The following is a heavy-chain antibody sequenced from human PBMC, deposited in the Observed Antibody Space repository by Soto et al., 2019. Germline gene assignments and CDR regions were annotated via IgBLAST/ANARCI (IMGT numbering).Heavy chain of an antibody. V-gene: IGHV3-33*01. CDR3: ARDVVTAVAGSVNWFDP. CDR1: GFSLRTYG. D-gene: IGHD6-19*01. J-gene: IGHJ5*02. Sequence: QVQLVESGGGVVQSGRSLTLSCAASGFSLRTYGMQWLRRAPGKGLEWAAFIWYDGTKKFYANSVKCRSNISKDNSNNILYLQMSGLRAEDTAVYYCARDVVTAVAGSVNWFDPWGQGTLVTVSS. CDR2: IWYDGTKK.